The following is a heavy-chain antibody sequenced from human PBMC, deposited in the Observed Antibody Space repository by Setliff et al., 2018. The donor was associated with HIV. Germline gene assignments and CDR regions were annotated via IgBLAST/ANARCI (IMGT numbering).Heavy chain of an antibody. D-gene: IGHD1-1*01. Sequence: SETLSLTCTVSGGSISSSNYYWGWIRQPPGKGLEWIGYLYYNVRTFYNPSLKSRVTISIDTSKKQFSLKLNSVTAADTAVYYCARETSVTPVGLDHWGQGTLVTVSS. CDR1: GGSISSSNYY. CDR2: LYYNVRT. J-gene: IGHJ1*01. CDR3: ARETSVTPVGLDH. V-gene: IGHV4-39*07.